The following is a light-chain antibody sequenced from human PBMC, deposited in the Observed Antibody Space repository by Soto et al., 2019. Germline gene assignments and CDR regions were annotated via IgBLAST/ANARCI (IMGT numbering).Light chain of an antibody. V-gene: IGLV1-47*02. CDR3: AAWDDSLRGYV. CDR1: SSNIGRNY. CDR2: GNT. Sequence: QSVLSQPPSASGTTGQRVTISCSGSSSNIGRNYIYWYQQLPGTAPKLLIYGNTQRPSGVPDRFSGSKSGTSVSLAISGLRSEDEADYYCAAWDDSLRGYVFGTGTKLTVL. J-gene: IGLJ1*01.